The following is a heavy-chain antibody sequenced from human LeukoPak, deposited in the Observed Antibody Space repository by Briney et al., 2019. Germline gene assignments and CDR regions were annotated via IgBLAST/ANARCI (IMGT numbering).Heavy chain of an antibody. CDR2: ISYDGSDK. CDR1: GFTFSSYA. J-gene: IGHJ4*02. D-gene: IGHD3-10*01. V-gene: IGHV3-30*18. Sequence: GSLRLSCAASGFTFSSYAMHWVRQAPGKGLEWVALISYDGSDKYYADSVKGRFTISRDNSKNTLYMKMNSLRDEDTAVYYCAKDSVFSYYVSGSYRYFDYWGQGTLVTVSS. CDR3: AKDSVFSYYVSGSYRYFDY.